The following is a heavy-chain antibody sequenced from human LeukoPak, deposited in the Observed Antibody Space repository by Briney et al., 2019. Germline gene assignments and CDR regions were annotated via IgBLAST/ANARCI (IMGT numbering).Heavy chain of an antibody. Sequence: GASVKVSCKASGYTFTSYGISWVRQAPGQRLEWMGWISAYNGNTNYAQKLQGRVTMTTDTSTSTAYMELSSLRSEDTAVYYCARVRPLGITGTVAAFDYWGQGTLVTVSS. V-gene: IGHV1-18*01. CDR1: GYTFTSYG. CDR2: ISAYNGNT. D-gene: IGHD1-7*01. J-gene: IGHJ4*02. CDR3: ARVRPLGITGTVAAFDY.